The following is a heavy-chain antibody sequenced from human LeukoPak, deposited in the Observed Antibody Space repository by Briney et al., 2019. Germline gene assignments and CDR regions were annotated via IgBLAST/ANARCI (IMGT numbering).Heavy chain of an antibody. V-gene: IGHV3-30-3*01. D-gene: IGHD6-19*01. CDR1: GFTFSSYA. J-gene: IGHJ6*02. CDR3: ARDGPGIAVAGPYYYYYGMDV. Sequence: PGRSLRLSCAASGFTFSSYAMHWVRQAPGKGLEWVAVISYDESNKYYADSVKGRFTISRDNSKNTLYLQMNSLRAEDTAVYYCARDGPGIAVAGPYYYYYGMDVWGQGTTVTVSS. CDR2: ISYDESNK.